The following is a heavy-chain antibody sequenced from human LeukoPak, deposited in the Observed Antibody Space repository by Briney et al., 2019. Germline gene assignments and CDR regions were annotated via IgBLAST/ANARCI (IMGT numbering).Heavy chain of an antibody. D-gene: IGHD1-26*01. CDR2: ISASGGLT. V-gene: IGHV3-23*01. Sequence: AGPLRLSCAASGFTFSSYSISWVRQAPRKRPQWVSTISASGGLTYYADSVKGRFTISRDNSKNTLYLQVSSLRAEDTAVYYCAKDYSGSSPWWFDPWGQGTLVTVSS. J-gene: IGHJ5*02. CDR1: GFTFSSYS. CDR3: AKDYSGSSPWWFDP.